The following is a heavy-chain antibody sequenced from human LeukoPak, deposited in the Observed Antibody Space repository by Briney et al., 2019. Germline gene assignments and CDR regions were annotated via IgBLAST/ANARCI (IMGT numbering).Heavy chain of an antibody. CDR3: ARAYGSRNWFDP. CDR2: MNPNSGNT. J-gene: IGHJ5*02. Sequence: GASVKVSCKASGYTFTSYDVHWVRQATGQGLEWMGWMNPNSGNTGYAQKFQGRVTMTRNTSISTAYMELSSLRSEDTAVYYCARAYGSRNWFDPWGQGILVTVSS. V-gene: IGHV1-8*01. D-gene: IGHD3-10*01. CDR1: GYTFTSYD.